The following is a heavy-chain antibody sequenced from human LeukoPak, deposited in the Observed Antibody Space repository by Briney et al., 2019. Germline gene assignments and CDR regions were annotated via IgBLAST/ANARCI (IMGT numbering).Heavy chain of an antibody. D-gene: IGHD2-2*01. J-gene: IGHJ4*02. V-gene: IGHV4-39*07. Sequence: SETLSLTCTVSGGSISSSSYYWGWIRQPPGKGLEWIGEINHSGSTNYNPSLKSRVTISVDTSKNQFSLKLSSVTAADTAVYYCARATVVPAAQQYYFDYWGQGTLVTVSS. CDR1: GGSISSSSYY. CDR3: ARATVVPAAQQYYFDY. CDR2: INHSGST.